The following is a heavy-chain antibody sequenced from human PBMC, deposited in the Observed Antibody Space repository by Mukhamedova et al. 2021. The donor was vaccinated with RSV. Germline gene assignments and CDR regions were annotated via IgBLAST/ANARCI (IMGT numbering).Heavy chain of an antibody. V-gene: IGHV3-21*01. CDR3: ARPTYYDTSGYSVGYFQH. D-gene: IGHD3-22*01. Sequence: WVRQAPGKGLEWVSSISSRSTHIYYADSVKGRFTISRDNAKNSLYLQMDSLSAEDTAVYYCARPTYYDTSGYSVGYFQHWGQG. J-gene: IGHJ1*01. CDR2: ISSRSTHI.